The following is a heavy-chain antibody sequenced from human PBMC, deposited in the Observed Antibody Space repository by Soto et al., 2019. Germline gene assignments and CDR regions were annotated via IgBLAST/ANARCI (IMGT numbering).Heavy chain of an antibody. V-gene: IGHV5-10-1*01. D-gene: IGHD3-22*01. CDR2: IDPSDSYT. CDR3: ARHGIVAPGFDP. CDR1: GYSFTSYW. Sequence: GESLKISCKGSGYSFTSYWISWVRQMPGKGLEWMGRIDPSDSYTNYSPSFQGHVTVSADKSISTAYLQWSSLKASDTAMYYCARHGIVAPGFDPWGQGTRVTVSS. J-gene: IGHJ5*02.